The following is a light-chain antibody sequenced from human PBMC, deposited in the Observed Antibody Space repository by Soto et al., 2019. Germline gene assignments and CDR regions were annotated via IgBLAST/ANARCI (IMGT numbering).Light chain of an antibody. CDR2: SAS. V-gene: IGKV3-20*01. CDR3: QQFGSSPLWT. CDR1: QSVNSNY. Sequence: IGLTQSPGTLSLSPGARATLSCRAIQSVNSNYLAWYQQIPGQAPRLLLDSASTRAIGIPDRFSGSGSGTDFTLTISRLEPEDFAVYFCQQFGSSPLWTFGQGTKVDIK. J-gene: IGKJ1*01.